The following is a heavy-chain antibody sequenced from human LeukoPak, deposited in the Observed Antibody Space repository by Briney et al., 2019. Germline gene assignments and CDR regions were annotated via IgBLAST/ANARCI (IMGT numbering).Heavy chain of an antibody. J-gene: IGHJ5*02. Sequence: ASVTVSFKASGYTFTIYGISWVRQAPGQGLEWMGWISAYNGNTNYAQKLQGRVTMTTDTSTSTDYMELRSLRSDDTAVYYCARAPFGWFGELSWFDPWGQGTLVTVSS. CDR1: GYTFTIYG. V-gene: IGHV1-18*04. D-gene: IGHD3-10*01. CDR2: ISAYNGNT. CDR3: ARAPFGWFGELSWFDP.